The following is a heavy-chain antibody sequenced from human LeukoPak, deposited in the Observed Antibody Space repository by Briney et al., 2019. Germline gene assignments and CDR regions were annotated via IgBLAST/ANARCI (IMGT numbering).Heavy chain of an antibody. V-gene: IGHV3-15*01. D-gene: IGHD3-10*01. Sequence: PGGSLRLSCAASGLTFGNAWMNWVRQAPGKGLEWVGRIKSKVDGGTVEYAAPVKGRFIISRDDSKNTLYLQMSSLQMDDTAMYCCASYTSANSGLFATWGPGTLVTVSS. CDR1: GLTFGNAW. CDR3: ASYTSANSGLFAT. CDR2: IKSKVDGGTV. J-gene: IGHJ5*02.